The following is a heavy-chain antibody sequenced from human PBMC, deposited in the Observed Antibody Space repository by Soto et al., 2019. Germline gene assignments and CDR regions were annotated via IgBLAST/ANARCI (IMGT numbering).Heavy chain of an antibody. V-gene: IGHV4-59*08. Sequence: SETLSLTCTVSGGSISSYYWSWFRQPPGKGLEWIGYIYYTGTTTYNPSIKSRVTISVDSSKNQFSLNLTSVSAADTAVYYCARLGGFYQSLDSWGQGTLVTVS. CDR3: ARLGGFYQSLDS. J-gene: IGHJ5*01. CDR2: IYYTGTT. CDR1: GGSISSYY. D-gene: IGHD3-22*01.